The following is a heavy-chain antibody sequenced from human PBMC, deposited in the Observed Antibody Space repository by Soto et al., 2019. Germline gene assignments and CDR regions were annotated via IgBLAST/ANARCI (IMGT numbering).Heavy chain of an antibody. J-gene: IGHJ6*02. Sequence: QMPLVESGGGVVQPGRSLRLSCAASGFTFSSYPMHWVRQAPGKGLEWVAVISFDGSKKYYAGSVKGRFFISKDNSKTRLCLQMNSLRGEDSALSSCARLPGPLVAGLYLYPVDGREPVSDADVWGQGTAVTVSS. CDR1: GFTFSSYP. CDR3: ARLPGPLVAGLYLYPVDGREPVSDADV. CDR2: ISFDGSKK. D-gene: IGHD6-19*01. V-gene: IGHV3-30-3*01.